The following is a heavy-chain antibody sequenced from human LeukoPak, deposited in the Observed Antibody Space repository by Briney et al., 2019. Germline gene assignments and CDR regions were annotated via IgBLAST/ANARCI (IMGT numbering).Heavy chain of an antibody. D-gene: IGHD3-16*01. J-gene: IGHJ4*02. V-gene: IGHV3-23*01. CDR3: AIKLTWGSPGGDY. CDR1: GFTFSSYA. Sequence: PGGSLRLSCAASGFTFSSYAMSWVRQAPGKGLEWVSVISGSGGSTYYADSVKDRFTISRDNSKNTLYLEMNSLRAEDTAIYYCAIKLTWGSPGGDYWGQGTLVTVSS. CDR2: ISGSGGST.